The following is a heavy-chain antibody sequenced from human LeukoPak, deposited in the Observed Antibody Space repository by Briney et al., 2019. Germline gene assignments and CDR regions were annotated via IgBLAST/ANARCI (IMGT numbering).Heavy chain of an antibody. Sequence: GGSLRLSCAASGFTFSSYSMNWVRQAPGKGLEWVSSISSGSSYIYYADSVKGRFTISRDNAKNSLYLQMNSLRAEDTAVYYCARTYSSGWFSYWGQGTLVTVSS. D-gene: IGHD6-19*01. V-gene: IGHV3-21*01. CDR1: GFTFSSYS. CDR2: ISSGSSYI. J-gene: IGHJ4*02. CDR3: ARTYSSGWFSY.